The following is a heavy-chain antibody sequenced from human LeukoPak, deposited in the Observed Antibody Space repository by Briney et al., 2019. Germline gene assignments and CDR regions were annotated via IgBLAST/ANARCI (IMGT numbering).Heavy chain of an antibody. CDR1: GGSISSYY. V-gene: IGHV4-4*07. CDR3: ARDYSGGSGRRNFDY. J-gene: IGHJ4*02. Sequence: SETLPLTCTVSGGSISSYYWSWIRQPAGKGLEWIGRIYTRGTNYNPSLKSRVMMSVDTSKNQFSLKLSPVTAADTAVYYCARDYSGGSGRRNFDYWGQGTLVTVSS. D-gene: IGHD3-10*01. CDR2: IYTRGT.